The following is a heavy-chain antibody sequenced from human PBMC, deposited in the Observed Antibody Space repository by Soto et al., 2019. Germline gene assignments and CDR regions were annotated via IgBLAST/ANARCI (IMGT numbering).Heavy chain of an antibody. D-gene: IGHD2-2*01. CDR3: ARQDIVVVPAAMGGGYYYYYGMDV. CDR1: GYSFTSYW. V-gene: IGHV5-51*01. J-gene: IGHJ6*02. CDR2: IYPGDSDT. Sequence: PGESLKISCKGSGYSFTSYWIGWVRQMPGKGLEWMGIIYPGDSDTRYSPSFQGQVTISADKPISTAYLQWSSLKASDTAMYYCARQDIVVVPAAMGGGYYYYYGMDVWGQGTTVTVSS.